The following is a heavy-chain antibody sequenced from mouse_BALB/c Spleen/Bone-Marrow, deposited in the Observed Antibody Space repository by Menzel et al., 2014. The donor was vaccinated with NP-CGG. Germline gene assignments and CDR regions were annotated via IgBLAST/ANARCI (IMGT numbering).Heavy chain of an antibody. J-gene: IGHJ3*01. CDR3: AREARTTARSAY. CDR1: GYSITSGYG. CDR2: IHYSGNT. V-gene: IGHV3-1*02. Sequence: VQLQQSGPDLVKPSQSLSLTCTVTGYSITSGYGWHWIRQFPGNKLEWMAYIHYSGNTDYNPSLKSRISITRDTSKNQFFLQLNSVTTEDTATYYCAREARTTARSAYWGQGTLVTVSA. D-gene: IGHD1-2*01.